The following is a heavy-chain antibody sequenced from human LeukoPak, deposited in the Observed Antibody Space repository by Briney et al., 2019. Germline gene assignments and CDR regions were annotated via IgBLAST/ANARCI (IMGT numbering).Heavy chain of an antibody. J-gene: IGHJ4*02. Sequence: SETLSLTCTVSGGSISGYYWSWIRQPPGKGLEWIGYIYYSGSTNYNPSLKSRVTISVDTSKNQFSLKLSSVTAADTAVYYCASSSDTAMVIDYWGQGTLVTVSS. D-gene: IGHD5-18*01. CDR2: IYYSGST. CDR3: ASSSDTAMVIDY. V-gene: IGHV4-59*01. CDR1: GGSISGYY.